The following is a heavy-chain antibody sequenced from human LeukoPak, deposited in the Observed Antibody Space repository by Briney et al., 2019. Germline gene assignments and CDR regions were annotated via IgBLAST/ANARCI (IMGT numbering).Heavy chain of an antibody. J-gene: IGHJ4*02. CDR2: IYYSGST. CDR3: TTYYGNSWPEIDY. V-gene: IGHV4-39*01. Sequence: SETLSLTCTVSGGSIGSGSYYWGWIRQPPGKGLEWIGSIYYSGSTYYNPSLKSRVTISVDTAKNQFSLKLSSVTASDTAFYYCTTYYGNSWPEIDYWGQGTLVTVSS. D-gene: IGHD6-13*01. CDR1: GGSIGSGSYY.